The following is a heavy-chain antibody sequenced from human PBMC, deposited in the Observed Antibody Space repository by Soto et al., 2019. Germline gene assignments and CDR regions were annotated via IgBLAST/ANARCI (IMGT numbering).Heavy chain of an antibody. J-gene: IGHJ6*03. CDR3: ARTIDYGYMDV. CDR1: GGSLSYRY. V-gene: IGHV4-59*11. CDR2: IYYSGST. D-gene: IGHD3-16*01. Sequence: QVQLQESGPGLVNPSETLSLTCIVSGGSLSYRYWSWIRQPPGKELDWIAYIYYSGSTNYSPSLRNRLTVSVDTAKNQFSLKLTSVTAADTATYYCARTIDYGYMDVWGKGTTVTVSS.